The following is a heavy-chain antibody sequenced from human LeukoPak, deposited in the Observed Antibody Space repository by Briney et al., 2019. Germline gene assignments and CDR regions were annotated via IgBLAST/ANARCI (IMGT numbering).Heavy chain of an antibody. CDR3: ARVYGDYSYYYYYMDV. D-gene: IGHD4-17*01. J-gene: IGHJ6*03. Sequence: GGSLKLSCAASGFTFSSYWMHWVRQAPGKGLVWVSRINSDGSRTDYVDSVKGRFTISRDNAKNTLYLQMNSLRAEDTAVYYCARVYGDYSYYYYYMDVWGKGTTVTIS. CDR1: GFTFSSYW. CDR2: INSDGSRT. V-gene: IGHV3-74*01.